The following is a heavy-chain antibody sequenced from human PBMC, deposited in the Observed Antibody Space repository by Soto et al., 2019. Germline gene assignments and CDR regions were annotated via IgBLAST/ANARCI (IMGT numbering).Heavy chain of an antibody. J-gene: IGHJ6*02. CDR3: AREGQAPYYYYGMDV. CDR2: ISGYNGNT. CDR1: GYTFTNYG. V-gene: IGHV1-18*01. Sequence: ASVKVSCKVSGYTFTNYGFSWVRQAPGQGLEWMGWISGYNGNTKYAEKFQGRVTMTTDTSTSTAHMELRSLRSDDTAVYYCAREGQAPYYYYGMDVWGQGTAVTVSS.